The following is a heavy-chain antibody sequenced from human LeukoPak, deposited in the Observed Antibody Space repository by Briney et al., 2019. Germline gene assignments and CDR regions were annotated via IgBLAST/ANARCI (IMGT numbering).Heavy chain of an antibody. J-gene: IGHJ4*02. Sequence: SETLSLTCTVSGGSINNYYWSCIRQPAGKGLEWIGRIYSGGTTNYNSSLKSRVTMSVDSSKNQLSLKLSSVTAADTAVYYCARDGWHYDSSGYYSLDYWGQGTLVTVSS. D-gene: IGHD3-22*01. V-gene: IGHV4-4*07. CDR1: GGSINNYY. CDR3: ARDGWHYDSSGYYSLDY. CDR2: IYSGGTT.